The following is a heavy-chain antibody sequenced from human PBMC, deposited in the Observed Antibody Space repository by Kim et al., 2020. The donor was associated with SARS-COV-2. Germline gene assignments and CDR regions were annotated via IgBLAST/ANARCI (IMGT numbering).Heavy chain of an antibody. Sequence: SLKGRFTVSRDNAKNSLYLRLNSLRVEDTGVYFCARAGSTMTPLSYGMDVWGQGTTVTVSS. CDR3: ARAGSTMTPLSYGMDV. D-gene: IGHD4-17*01. V-gene: IGHV3-11*06. J-gene: IGHJ6*02.